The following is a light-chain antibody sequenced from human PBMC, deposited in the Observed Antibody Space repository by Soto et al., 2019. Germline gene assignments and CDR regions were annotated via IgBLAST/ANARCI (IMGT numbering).Light chain of an antibody. V-gene: IGKV1-16*01. CDR3: QQYHRYST. CDR2: DVS. CDR1: QDISNY. Sequence: DIQMTQSPPSLSVSVGDRVTITCQASQDISNYLHWFQQKPGKAPKLLIYDVSTLDSGVPSRFSGSASGTEFTLTISSLESDDFATYYCQQYHRYSTFGQGTKVDIK. J-gene: IGKJ1*01.